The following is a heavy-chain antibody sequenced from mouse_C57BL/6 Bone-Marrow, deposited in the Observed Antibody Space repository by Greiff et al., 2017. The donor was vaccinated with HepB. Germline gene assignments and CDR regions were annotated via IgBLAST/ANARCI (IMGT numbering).Heavy chain of an antibody. V-gene: IGHV1-42*01. Sequence: VQLKQSGPELVKPGASVKISCKASGYSFTGYYMNWVKQSPEKSLEWIGEINPSTGGTTYNQKFKAKATLTVDKSSSTAYMQLKSLTSEDPAVYYCARRFAYWGQGTLVTVSA. CDR1: GYSFTGYY. CDR2: INPSTGGT. CDR3: ARRFAY. J-gene: IGHJ3*01.